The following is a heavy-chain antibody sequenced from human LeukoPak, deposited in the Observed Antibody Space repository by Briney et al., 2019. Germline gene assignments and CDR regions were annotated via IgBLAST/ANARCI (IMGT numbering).Heavy chain of an antibody. V-gene: IGHV4-30-4*08. Sequence: SETLSLTCTVSGGSISSGDYYWSWIRQPPGKGLEWIGYIYYSGSTYYNPSLKSRVTISVDTSKNQFSLKLSSVTAADTAVYYCARVSRTRDYFDYWDQGTLVTVSS. CDR3: ARVSRTRDYFDY. CDR1: GGSISSGDYY. CDR2: IYYSGST. J-gene: IGHJ4*02.